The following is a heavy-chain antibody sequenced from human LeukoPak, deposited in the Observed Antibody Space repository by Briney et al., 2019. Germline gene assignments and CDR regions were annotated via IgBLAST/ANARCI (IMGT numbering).Heavy chain of an antibody. D-gene: IGHD3-3*01. CDR1: GGSISSSSYD. CDR3: ARPLPYYDFWSGYHNWFDP. J-gene: IGHJ5*02. CDR2: IYYSGST. V-gene: IGHV4-39*01. Sequence: SETLSLTCTVSGGSISSSSYDWGWIRQPPGRGLEWIGSIYYSGSTYYNPSLKSRVTISVDTSKNQFSLKLSSVTAADTAVYYCARPLPYYDFWSGYHNWFDPWGQGTLVTVSS.